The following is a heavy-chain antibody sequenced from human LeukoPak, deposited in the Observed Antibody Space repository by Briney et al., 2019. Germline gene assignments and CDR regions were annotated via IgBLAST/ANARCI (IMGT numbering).Heavy chain of an antibody. CDR3: AKDSGGYSYGGDFDY. Sequence: PGGSLRLSCAASGFTFSSYGMSWVRQAPGKGLEWVSAISGSGGSTYYADSVKGRFTISRDNSKNTLYLQMNSLRAEDTAVYYCAKDSGGYSYGGDFDYWGQGTLVTVSS. J-gene: IGHJ4*02. CDR2: ISGSGGST. CDR1: GFTFSSYG. D-gene: IGHD5-18*01. V-gene: IGHV3-23*01.